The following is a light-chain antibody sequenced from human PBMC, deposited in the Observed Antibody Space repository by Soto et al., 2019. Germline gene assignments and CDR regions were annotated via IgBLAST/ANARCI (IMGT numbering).Light chain of an antibody. Sequence: QYALTQPAPVSGSPGQSITISCTGTSSDVGGYDSVSWYQQHPGKAPQLMIFDVSNRPSGVSSRFSGSKSGNTASLSISGLQTEDEAKYYCSSYTSSSSRVFGGCTQLTVL. CDR2: DVS. J-gene: IGLJ7*01. V-gene: IGLV2-14*03. CDR3: SSYTSSSSRV. CDR1: SSDVGGYDS.